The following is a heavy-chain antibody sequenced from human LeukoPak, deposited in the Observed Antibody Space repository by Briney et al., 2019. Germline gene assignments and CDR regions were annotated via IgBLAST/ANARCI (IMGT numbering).Heavy chain of an antibody. CDR2: IYHSGST. CDR1: GYSISGGYY. J-gene: IGHJ3*02. CDR3: ASKRLASDAFDI. V-gene: IGHV4-38-2*01. Sequence: SETLSLTCAVSGYSISGGYYWGWIRQPPGKGLEWIGSIYHSGSTYYNPSLKSRVTISVDTSKIQFSLKLSSVTAADTAVYYCASKRLASDAFDIWGQGTMVTVSS. D-gene: IGHD1-26*01.